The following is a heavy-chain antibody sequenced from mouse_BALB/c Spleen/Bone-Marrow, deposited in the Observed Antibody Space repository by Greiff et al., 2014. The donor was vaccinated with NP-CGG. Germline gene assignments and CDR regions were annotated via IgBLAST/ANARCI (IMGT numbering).Heavy chain of an antibody. V-gene: IGHV14-3*02. Sequence: VQLQQPGAALVKPGASVKLSCTASGFNIKDTYMHWVKQRPEQGLEWIGRIDPANGNTKYDPKFQGKATITADTSSNTAYLQLNSLTSEDTAVYYCANYYYGSHFDYWGQGTTLTVSS. D-gene: IGHD1-1*01. CDR2: IDPANGNT. CDR1: GFNIKDTY. J-gene: IGHJ2*01. CDR3: ANYYYGSHFDY.